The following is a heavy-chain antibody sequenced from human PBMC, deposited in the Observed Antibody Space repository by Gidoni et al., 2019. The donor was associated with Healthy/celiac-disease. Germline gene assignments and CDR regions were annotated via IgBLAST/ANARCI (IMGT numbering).Heavy chain of an antibody. Sequence: ASGFTFSSYAMSWVRQAPGKGLEWVSAISGSGGSTYYADSVKGRFTISRDNSKNTLYLQMNSLRAEDTAVYYCAKQFNSLVVPAAMIYYWGQGTLVTVSS. J-gene: IGHJ4*02. CDR1: GFTFSSYA. CDR3: AKQFNSLVVPAAMIYY. CDR2: ISGSGGST. D-gene: IGHD2-2*01. V-gene: IGHV3-23*01.